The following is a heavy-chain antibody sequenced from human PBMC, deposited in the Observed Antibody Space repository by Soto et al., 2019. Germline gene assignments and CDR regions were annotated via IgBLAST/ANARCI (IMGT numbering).Heavy chain of an antibody. CDR2: INNNTGNP. J-gene: IGHJ6*04. Sequence: QVQLVQSGSELKKPGASVKVSCKASGYTFTSYAMNWVRQAPGQGLEWMGWINNNTGNPTYAQGCTGLFVFSVDTSVSTAYLQICSLKVEDTALYYCARGPYGSGSRTGDVWGKGTTVTVSS. D-gene: IGHD3-10*01. CDR1: GYTFTSYA. V-gene: IGHV7-4-1*01. CDR3: ARGPYGSGSRTGDV.